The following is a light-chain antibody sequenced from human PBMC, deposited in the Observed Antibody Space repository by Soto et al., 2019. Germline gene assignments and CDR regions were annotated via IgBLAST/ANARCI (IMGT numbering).Light chain of an antibody. J-gene: IGLJ3*02. CDR3: SVWEDNVDGWV. CDR1: SSNIGSNF. Sequence: QSVLTQPPSASWTPGQKVTISCSGSSSNIGSNFVYWYQQLPGTAPKLLIYKDNQRPSGVPDRFSGSKSGTSVSLAISGLRPEDEAEYYCSVWEDNVDGWVFGGGTQLTVL. V-gene: IGLV1-47*01. CDR2: KDN.